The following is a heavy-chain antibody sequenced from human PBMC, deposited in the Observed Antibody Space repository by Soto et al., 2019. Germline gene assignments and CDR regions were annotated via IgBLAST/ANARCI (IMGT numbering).Heavy chain of an antibody. CDR2: IKSQGEGGTT. D-gene: IGHD1-26*01. V-gene: IGHV3-15*01. CDR3: ATFRSYSDS. CDR1: W. Sequence: WMTWVRQAPGKRLEWVGRIKSQGEGGTTEYGAPVKGRFTISRDDSENTLHLQMNSLKTEDTAVYYCATFRSYSDSWGHGTLVTVSS. J-gene: IGHJ5*01.